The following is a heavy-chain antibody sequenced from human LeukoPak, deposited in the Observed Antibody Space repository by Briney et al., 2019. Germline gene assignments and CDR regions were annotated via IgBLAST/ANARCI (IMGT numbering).Heavy chain of an antibody. CDR1: GFTFGSVG. V-gene: IGHV3-23*01. CDR3: AKDRQQLANLDY. D-gene: IGHD6-13*01. J-gene: IGHJ4*02. CDR2: LSAGGGIT. Sequence: GGSLRLSCAASGFTFGSVGMSGVRQAPGKGLEWVSGLSAGGGITYYADSVKGRFNISRDNAKNTLYLRMNSLRADDTAIYYCAKDRQQLANLDYWGQGTLVTVSS.